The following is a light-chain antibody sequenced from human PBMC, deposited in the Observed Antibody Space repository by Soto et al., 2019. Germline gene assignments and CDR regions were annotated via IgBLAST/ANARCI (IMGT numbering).Light chain of an antibody. CDR1: QSVSSSY. CDR2: STS. J-gene: IGKJ1*01. Sequence: EIVLTQSPGTLSLSPGERDTLSCRASQSVSSSYLAWYQQKPGQAPRLLMYSTSSRATGIPDRFSGSGSGTDFTLTISRLEPEDFAVYYCQQYVSSRWTFGQGTKV. CDR3: QQYVSSRWT. V-gene: IGKV3-20*01.